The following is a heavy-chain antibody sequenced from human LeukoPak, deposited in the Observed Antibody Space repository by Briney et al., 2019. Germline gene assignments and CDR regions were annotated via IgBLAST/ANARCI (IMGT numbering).Heavy chain of an antibody. CDR2: IHHSGTT. CDR3: AKHYMGSSYNHGLDC. D-gene: IGHD3-10*01. J-gene: IGHJ4*02. CDR1: GGSISSGWW. V-gene: IGHV4-4*02. Sequence: SETLSLTCAVSGGSISSGWWWSWVRQSPGKGLEWIAEIHHSGTTHYNPSLKSRVTISVDTSKNQFSLKLSSVTAADTALYYCAKHYMGSSYNHGLDCWGQGTLVTVSS.